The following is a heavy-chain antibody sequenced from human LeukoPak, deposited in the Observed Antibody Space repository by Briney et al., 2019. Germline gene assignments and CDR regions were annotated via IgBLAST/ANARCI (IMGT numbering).Heavy chain of an antibody. CDR3: AKDTMVQGVGLDY. D-gene: IGHD3-10*01. Sequence: PGGSLRLSCAASGFTFSSYGMHWVRQAPGKGLEWVAFIRYDGSNKYYADSVKGRFTISRDNSKNTLYLQMNSLRAEDTAVYYCAKDTMVQGVGLDYWGQGTLVTVSS. CDR2: IRYDGSNK. CDR1: GFTFSSYG. V-gene: IGHV3-30*02. J-gene: IGHJ4*02.